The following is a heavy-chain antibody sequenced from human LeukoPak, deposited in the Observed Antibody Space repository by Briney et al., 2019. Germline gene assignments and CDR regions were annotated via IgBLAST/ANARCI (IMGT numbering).Heavy chain of an antibody. CDR3: ARDSSWAYDYVWGSLDY. D-gene: IGHD3-16*01. V-gene: IGHV3-11*04. Sequence: AGSLRLTCAASGFTFSDYYMSWIRQAPRKGLEWVSYISSSGSTVYYADSVKGRFTISRDNAKNSLYLQMNSLRAEDTAVYYWARDSSWAYDYVWGSLDYWGQGTLVTVSS. J-gene: IGHJ4*02. CDR2: ISSSGSTV. CDR1: GFTFSDYY.